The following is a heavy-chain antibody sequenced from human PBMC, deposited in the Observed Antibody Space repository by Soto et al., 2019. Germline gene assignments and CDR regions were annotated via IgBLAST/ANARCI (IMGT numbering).Heavy chain of an antibody. Sequence: QVQLVQSGAEVKKPGASVKVSCKASGYTFTNYGITWVRQAPGQGLEWMGWITPYNGNTKYAQKLQRRATMTTEIATSTASGELGSLRADDTAVYFCARRGDTLECFIADDTFDIWGHGTMLTFSS. CDR3: ARRGDTLECFIADDTFDI. CDR1: GYTFTNYG. CDR2: ITPYNGNT. V-gene: IGHV1-18*01. J-gene: IGHJ3*02. D-gene: IGHD3-3*01.